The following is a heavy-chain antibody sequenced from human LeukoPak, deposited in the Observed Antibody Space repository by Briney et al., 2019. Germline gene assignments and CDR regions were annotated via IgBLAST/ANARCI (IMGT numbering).Heavy chain of an antibody. D-gene: IGHD3/OR15-3a*01. J-gene: IGHJ6*02. CDR1: GGSIRSSYYY. Sequence: SETLSLTCTVSGGSIRSSYYYWGWIRQPPGKGLEWIGSIYDSGSTYYNPSLKSRVTISVDKSKNQFSLKLSSVTAADTAVYYCARESGLAYYYYYYGMDVWGQGTTVTVSS. V-gene: IGHV4-39*07. CDR2: IYDSGST. CDR3: ARESGLAYYYYYYGMDV.